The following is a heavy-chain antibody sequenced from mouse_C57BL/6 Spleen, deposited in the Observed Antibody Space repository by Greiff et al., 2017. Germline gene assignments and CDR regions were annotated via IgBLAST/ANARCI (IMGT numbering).Heavy chain of an antibody. Sequence: QVQLLQPGAELVRPGSSVKLSCKASGYTFTSYWMHWVKQRPIQGLEWIGNIDPSDSETHYNQKFKDKATLTVDKSSSTAYMQLSSLTSEDSAVYYCARASGTEFAYWGQGTLVTVSA. CDR3: ARASGTEFAY. V-gene: IGHV1-52*01. CDR1: GYTFTSYW. J-gene: IGHJ3*01. D-gene: IGHD4-1*01. CDR2: IDPSDSET.